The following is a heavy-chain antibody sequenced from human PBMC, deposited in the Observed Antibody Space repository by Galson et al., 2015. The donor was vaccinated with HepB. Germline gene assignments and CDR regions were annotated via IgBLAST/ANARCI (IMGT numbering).Heavy chain of an antibody. D-gene: IGHD3-3*01. V-gene: IGHV1-69*13. CDR3: ARCTRFLEWLQLDY. Sequence: SVKVSCKASGGTFSSYAISWVRQAPGQGLEWMGGIIPIFGTANYAQKFQGRVTITADESTSTAYMELSSLRSEDTAVYYCARCTRFLEWLQLDYWGQGTLVTVSS. J-gene: IGHJ4*02. CDR2: IIPIFGTA. CDR1: GGTFSSYA.